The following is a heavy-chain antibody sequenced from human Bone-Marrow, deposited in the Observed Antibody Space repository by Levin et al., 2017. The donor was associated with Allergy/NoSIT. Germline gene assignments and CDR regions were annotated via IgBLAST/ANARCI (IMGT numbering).Heavy chain of an antibody. CDR2: ISYDGSHK. CDR1: GFTFRTYG. CDR3: AKDVNPTNMDIVEGYLDH. D-gene: IGHD5-12*01. V-gene: IGHV3-30*18. J-gene: IGHJ4*02. Sequence: GGSLSLSCAASGFTFRTYGMHWVRQAPGKGLEWVAVISYDGSHKDYADSVKGRFTISRDNSKNTLYLQMSSLRDEDTAVYYCAKDVNPTNMDIVEGYLDHWGQGTLVTVSS.